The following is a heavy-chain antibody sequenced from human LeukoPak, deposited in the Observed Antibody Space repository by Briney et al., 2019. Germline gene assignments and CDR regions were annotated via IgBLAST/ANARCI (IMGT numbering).Heavy chain of an antibody. Sequence: SETLSLTCTVSGGSISSGGYYWSWIRQPPGKGLEWIGYIYHSGSTYYNPSLKSRVTISVDRSKNQFSLKLSSVTAADTAVYYCARVRVGATTGSYHFDYWGQGTLVTVSS. J-gene: IGHJ4*02. CDR1: GGSISSGGYY. CDR2: IYHSGST. CDR3: ARVRVGATTGSYHFDY. D-gene: IGHD1-26*01. V-gene: IGHV4-30-2*01.